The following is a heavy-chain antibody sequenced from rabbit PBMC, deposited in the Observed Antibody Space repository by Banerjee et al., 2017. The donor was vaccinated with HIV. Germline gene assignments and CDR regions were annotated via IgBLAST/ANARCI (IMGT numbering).Heavy chain of an antibody. D-gene: IGHD4-1*01. CDR3: GRHASSSGWGGDL. V-gene: IGHV1S40*01. Sequence: QQVEESGGGLVKPGASLTLTCTASGFSFGSGYYMCWVRQAPGKGLEWIACIYTGDGSTYYASWAKGRFTISKTSSTTVTLQMTSLTAADTATYFCGRHASSSGWGGDLWGPGTLVTVS. J-gene: IGHJ4*01. CDR1: GFSFGSGYY. CDR2: IYTGDGST.